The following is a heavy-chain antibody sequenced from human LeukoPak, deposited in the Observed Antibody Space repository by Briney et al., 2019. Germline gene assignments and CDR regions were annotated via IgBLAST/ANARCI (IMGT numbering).Heavy chain of an antibody. CDR2: ISGSGSTI. Sequence: GGSLRLSCAASGFTFSDYYMSWIRQAPGKGLEWVSYISGSGSTIYYADSVKGRFTISRDNAKNSLYLQMNSLRAEDTAVYYCARDRKYYDFWSHMDVWGKGTTVTVSS. V-gene: IGHV3-11*04. D-gene: IGHD3-3*01. J-gene: IGHJ6*03. CDR3: ARDRKYYDFWSHMDV. CDR1: GFTFSDYY.